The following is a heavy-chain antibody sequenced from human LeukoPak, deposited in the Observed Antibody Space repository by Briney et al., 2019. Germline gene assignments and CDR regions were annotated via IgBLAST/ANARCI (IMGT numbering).Heavy chain of an antibody. Sequence: PGGSLRLSCAASEFTFSKAWMSWVRQAPGKGLEWVGRIKSKTDGGTTDYAAPVKGRFTISRDDSENTLYLQMNSLKTEDTAVYYCTTEPGYSSSWYSHFAFDYWGQGTLVTVSS. D-gene: IGHD6-13*01. J-gene: IGHJ4*02. CDR1: EFTFSKAW. CDR3: TTEPGYSSSWYSHFAFDY. V-gene: IGHV3-15*01. CDR2: IKSKTDGGTT.